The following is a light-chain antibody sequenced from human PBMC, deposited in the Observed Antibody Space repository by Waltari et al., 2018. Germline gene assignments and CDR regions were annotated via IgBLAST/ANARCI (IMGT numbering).Light chain of an antibody. CDR1: ALPKQY. V-gene: IGLV3-25*03. CDR2: KDT. Sequence: SYELTQPPSVSVSPGQTARITCSGDALPKQYAYWYQKKPGQAPVLVIYKDTERPSGIPELFSGSRSGTTVTLTISGVQTEDEADYYCQSADSRGTVVFGGGTELTVL. J-gene: IGLJ2*01. CDR3: QSADSRGTVV.